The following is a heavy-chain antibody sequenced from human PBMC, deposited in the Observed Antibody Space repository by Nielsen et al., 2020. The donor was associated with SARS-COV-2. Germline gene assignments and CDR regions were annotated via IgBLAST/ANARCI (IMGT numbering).Heavy chain of an antibody. CDR1: GGTFSSYA. D-gene: IGHD3-3*01. V-gene: IGHV1-69*13. CDR3: ASGSGETYYDFWRLPMDV. CDR2: IIPIFGTA. J-gene: IGHJ6*04. Sequence: SVKVSCKASGGTFSSYAISWVRQAPGQGLEWMGGIIPIFGTANYAQKFQGRVTITADESTSTAYMELSSLRSEDTAVYYCASGSGETYYDFWRLPMDVWGKGTTVTVSS.